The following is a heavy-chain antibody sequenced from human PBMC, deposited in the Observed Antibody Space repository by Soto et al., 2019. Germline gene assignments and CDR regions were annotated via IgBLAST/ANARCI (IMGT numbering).Heavy chain of an antibody. V-gene: IGHV4-31*03. J-gene: IGHJ4*02. CDR1: GGSISSGGYY. CDR3: ARAGYSFGYSVDY. Sequence: SETLTLTCTVSGGSISSGGYYWSWIRQHPGKGLEWIGYIYNIGSTYYNPSLKSRVTISVDTSKNQFSLNLSSVTAADTAVYYCARAGYSFGYSVDYWGQGTLVTVSS. CDR2: IYNIGST. D-gene: IGHD5-18*01.